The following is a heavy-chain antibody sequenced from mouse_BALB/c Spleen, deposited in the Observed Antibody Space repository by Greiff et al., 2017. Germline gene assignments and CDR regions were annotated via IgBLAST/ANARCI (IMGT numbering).Heavy chain of an antibody. CDR1: GYSITSDYA. CDR3: ARYDYAMDY. Sequence: EVQLQESGPGLVKPSQSLSLTCTVTGYSITSDYAWNWIRQCPGNKLEWMGYISYSGSTSYNPSLKSRISITRDTSKNQFFLQLNSVTTEDTATYYCARYDYAMDYWGQGTSVTVSS. CDR2: ISYSGST. V-gene: IGHV3-2*02. J-gene: IGHJ4*01.